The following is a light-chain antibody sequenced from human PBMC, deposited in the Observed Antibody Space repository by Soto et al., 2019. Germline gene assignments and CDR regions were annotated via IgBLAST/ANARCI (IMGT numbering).Light chain of an antibody. CDR1: SSNIGSNY. CDR3: AAWDDSLSGHVV. V-gene: IGLV1-47*01. J-gene: IGLJ2*01. Sequence: QSVLTQPPSASGTPGQRVTISCSGSSSNIGSNYVYWYQHLPGTAPKLLIYRNNQRPSGVPDRFSVSTSGTSASLAISGLRSEDEADYYCAAWDDSLSGHVVFGGGTKLTVL. CDR2: RNN.